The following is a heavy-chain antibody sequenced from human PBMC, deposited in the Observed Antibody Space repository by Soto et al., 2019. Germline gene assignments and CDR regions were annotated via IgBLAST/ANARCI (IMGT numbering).Heavy chain of an antibody. CDR3: ALGGTPIDY. CDR2: ISAYNGNT. Sequence: QVQLVQSGAEVKKPGASVKVSCKASGYTFTNFGISWVRQAPGQGLEWMGWISAYNGNTNYAQNFQGRVTMTTDTATSTAYMELRSLRSADTAGHYCALGGTPIDYWGQGTLVTVSS. D-gene: IGHD3-16*01. J-gene: IGHJ4*02. V-gene: IGHV1-18*01. CDR1: GYTFTNFG.